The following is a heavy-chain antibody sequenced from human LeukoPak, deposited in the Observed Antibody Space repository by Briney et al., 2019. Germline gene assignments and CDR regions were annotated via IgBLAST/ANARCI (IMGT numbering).Heavy chain of an antibody. CDR3: ARDVEMYSSTWSDAFDI. J-gene: IGHJ3*02. Sequence: HPGGSLRLSCAASGFTFSSYWMTWVRQAPGKGLEWVANIKQDGSDKYYMDSVRGRFTISRDNAKNSLYLQMNSLRVEDTAVYYCARDVEMYSSTWSDAFDIWGQGTMVTVSS. CDR2: IKQDGSDK. D-gene: IGHD6-13*01. V-gene: IGHV3-7*01. CDR1: GFTFSSYW.